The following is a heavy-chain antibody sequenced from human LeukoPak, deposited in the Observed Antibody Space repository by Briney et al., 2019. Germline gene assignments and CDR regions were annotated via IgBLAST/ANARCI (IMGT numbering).Heavy chain of an antibody. Sequence: SETLSLTCAVYGGSFSGYYWSWIRQPPGKGPEWNGEINHSGSTNHNPSLKSRVTISVDTAKNQFSLKLSSVTAADTAVYYCARVPRGDSNAYKGVYWGQGTLVTVSS. V-gene: IGHV4-34*01. CDR1: GGSFSGYY. CDR3: ARVPRGDSNAYKGVY. J-gene: IGHJ4*02. D-gene: IGHD3-22*01. CDR2: INHSGST.